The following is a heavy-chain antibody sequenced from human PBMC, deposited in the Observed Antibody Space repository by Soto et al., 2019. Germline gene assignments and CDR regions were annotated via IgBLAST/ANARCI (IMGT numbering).Heavy chain of an antibody. D-gene: IGHD6-13*01. CDR3: ASLATADTLDY. J-gene: IGHJ4*02. CDR1: GGTFSSYP. V-gene: IGHV1-69*02. CDR2: IIPILGIA. Sequence: QVQLVQSGAEVKKPGSSVKVSCKASGGTFSSYPISWVRQAPGQGLEWMGRIIPILGIANYAQKFQGRVTITEDKSPSTAYMELSSLISEDTAVYYCASLATADTLDYWGQGTLVTVSS.